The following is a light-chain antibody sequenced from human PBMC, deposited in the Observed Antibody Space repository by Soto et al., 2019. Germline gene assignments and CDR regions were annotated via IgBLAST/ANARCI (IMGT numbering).Light chain of an antibody. Sequence: EIVLTQSPGTLSLSPGERATLSCRASQSVSNNYLAWYQQKPGQAPRRLIYGASSRATGIPDRVSGSGSGTDFTLTINRLEPEDFAVFYCQQYGGGPWTFGQGTKVDI. CDR3: QQYGGGPWT. V-gene: IGKV3-20*01. CDR1: QSVSNNY. CDR2: GAS. J-gene: IGKJ1*01.